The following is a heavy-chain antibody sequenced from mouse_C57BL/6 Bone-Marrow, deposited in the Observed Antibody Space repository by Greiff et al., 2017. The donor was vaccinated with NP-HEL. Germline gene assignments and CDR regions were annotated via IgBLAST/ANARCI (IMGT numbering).Heavy chain of an antibody. CDR1: GFTFSDYY. CDR3: ARHSDGYPAWFAY. Sequence: EVMLVESGGGLVQPGGSLKLSCAASGFTFSDYYMYWVRQTPEKRLEWVAYISNGGGSTYYPDTVKGRFTISRDNAKNTLYLQMSRLKSEDTAVYYCARHSDGYPAWFAYWGQGTLVTVSA. J-gene: IGHJ3*01. D-gene: IGHD2-3*01. CDR2: ISNGGGST. V-gene: IGHV5-12*01.